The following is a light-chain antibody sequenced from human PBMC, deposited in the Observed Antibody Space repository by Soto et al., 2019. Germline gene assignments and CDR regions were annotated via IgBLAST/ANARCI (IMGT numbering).Light chain of an antibody. V-gene: IGLV1-40*01. CDR3: QSYDSSLSAL. CDR1: SSNIGAGYD. J-gene: IGLJ3*02. Sequence: QSVLTQPPSVSGAPGQRVTISCTGSSSNIGAGYDVHWYQQLPGTAPKLLIYGNSNPPSGVPARFSGSKSGTSASLTITGLQAEDEADYYCQSYDSSLSALFGGGTQLTVL. CDR2: GNS.